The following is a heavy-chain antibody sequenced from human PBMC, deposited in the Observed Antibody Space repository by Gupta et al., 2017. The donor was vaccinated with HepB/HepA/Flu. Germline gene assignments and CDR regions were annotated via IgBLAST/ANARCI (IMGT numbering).Heavy chain of an antibody. CDR3: ARHSVLGQTDWFDS. Sequence: QVQLQESGPGLVKPSETLSLTCTVSSNGDYYWSWIRQSPGKGLEWIGYIYDSGYSQYRASLDSRITISLDTSKNQLSLILRSVTAADTAIYYCARHSVLGQTDWFDSWGQGALVTVSS. CDR2: IYDSGYS. V-gene: IGHV4-30-4*01. J-gene: IGHJ5*01. CDR1: SNGDYY. D-gene: IGHD3-10*01.